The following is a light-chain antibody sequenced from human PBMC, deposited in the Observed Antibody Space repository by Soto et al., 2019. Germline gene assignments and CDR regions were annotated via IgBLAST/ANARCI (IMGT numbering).Light chain of an antibody. CDR3: QQYGSAPPYT. Sequence: EVVLTQSPGTLSLSPGERATLSCRASQTVSNNYLAWYQLKPGQAPRLLIFGSSDRAAGIPDRFSGSGSGTDFTLTISRLAPEDVAVYYCQQYGSAPPYTFGQGTKMEIK. CDR2: GSS. CDR1: QTVSNNY. V-gene: IGKV3-20*01. J-gene: IGKJ2*01.